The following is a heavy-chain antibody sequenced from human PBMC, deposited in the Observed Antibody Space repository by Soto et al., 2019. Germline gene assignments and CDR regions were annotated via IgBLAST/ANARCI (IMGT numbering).Heavy chain of an antibody. Sequence: SVKVSCKASGGTFSSYAISWVRQAPGQGLEWMGGIIPIFGTANYAQKFQGRVTITADKSTSTAYMELSSLRSEDTAVYYCARGRPSIAAYYYGMDVWGQGTTVPVSS. V-gene: IGHV1-69*06. D-gene: IGHD6-6*01. CDR3: ARGRPSIAAYYYGMDV. J-gene: IGHJ6*02. CDR2: IIPIFGTA. CDR1: GGTFSSYA.